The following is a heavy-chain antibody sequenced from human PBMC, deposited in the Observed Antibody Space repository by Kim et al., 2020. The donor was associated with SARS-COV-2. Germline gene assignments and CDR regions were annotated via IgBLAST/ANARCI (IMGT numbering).Heavy chain of an antibody. CDR3: TRGGVEDNWFDP. CDR2: ILPMFGAT. CDR1: GGTFSRNP. V-gene: IGHV1-69*13. J-gene: IGHJ5*02. Sequence: SVKVSCKASGGTFSRNPISWVRQAPGQGLEWMGGILPMFGATNYIEKFRGRLTITADESTSTVYLDLNNLTFQDTAVYYCTRGGVEDNWFDPWGQGTLVTVSS. D-gene: IGHD2-15*01.